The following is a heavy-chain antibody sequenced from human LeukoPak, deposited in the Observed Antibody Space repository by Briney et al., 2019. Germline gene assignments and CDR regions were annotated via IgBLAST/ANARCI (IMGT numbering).Heavy chain of an antibody. CDR2: ISGSGGST. V-gene: IGHV3-23*01. D-gene: IGHD2-2*01. CDR3: AKGVVVVPAARYNWFDP. J-gene: IGHJ5*02. Sequence: AGGSLRLSCAASGFTFSSYAMRWVRQAPGKGLEWVSAISGSGGSTYYADSVKGRFTISRDNSKNTLYLQMNSLSAEDTAVYYCAKGVVVVPAARYNWFDPWGQGTLVTVSS. CDR1: GFTFSSYA.